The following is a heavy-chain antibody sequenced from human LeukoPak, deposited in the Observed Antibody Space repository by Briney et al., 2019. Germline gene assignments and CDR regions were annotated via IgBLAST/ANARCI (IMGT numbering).Heavy chain of an antibody. CDR3: VRDSSPNWFDP. Sequence: SQTLSLTCAISGDSVSSKSAAWNWIRQSPSSGLEWLGRTYYRSKWYNDYAVSVKSRITIKPDTSKNQFSLQLNSVTPEDTAVYYCVRDSSPNWFDPWGQGTLVTVSS. CDR2: TYYRSKWYN. CDR1: GDSVSSKSAA. J-gene: IGHJ5*02. V-gene: IGHV6-1*01.